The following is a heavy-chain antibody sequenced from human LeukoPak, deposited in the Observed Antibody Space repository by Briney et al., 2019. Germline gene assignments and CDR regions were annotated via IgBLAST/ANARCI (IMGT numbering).Heavy chain of an antibody. D-gene: IGHD5-18*01. V-gene: IGHV4-4*07. Sequence: SETLSLTCTVSGGSISSYYWSWIRQAAGKGLEWIGRIYTSGTTNSNPSLKSRVTISLDTSKNQFSLKLTSVTAADTAVYYCARLYGYTYGHGGMDVWGQGTTVTVSS. CDR3: ARLYGYTYGHGGMDV. CDR2: IYTSGTT. CDR1: GGSISSYY. J-gene: IGHJ6*02.